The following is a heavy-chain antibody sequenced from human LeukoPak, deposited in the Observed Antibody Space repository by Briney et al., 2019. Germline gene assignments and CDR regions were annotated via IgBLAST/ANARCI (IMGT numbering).Heavy chain of an antibody. CDR1: GFTFSSYA. CDR3: AAGSYQYYFDY. V-gene: IGHV3-23*01. CDR2: ISGSGGST. D-gene: IGHD1-26*01. J-gene: IGHJ4*02. Sequence: SGGSLRLSCAASGFTFSSYAMSWVRQAPGKGLEWVSAISGSGGSTYYADSVKGRFTTSRDNSKNTLYLQMNSLRAEDTAVYYCAAGSYQYYFDYWGQGTLVTVSS.